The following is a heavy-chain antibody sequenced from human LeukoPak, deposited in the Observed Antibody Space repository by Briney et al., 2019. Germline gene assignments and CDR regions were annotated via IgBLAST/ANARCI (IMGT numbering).Heavy chain of an antibody. CDR3: ASGIDY. CDR2: IKQDGSEK. Sequence: GGSLRLSCAASGFTFSSYWVSWVRQAPGKGLEWVANIKQDGSEKYYVDSVKGRFTISRDNAKNSLYLQMNSLRAEDTAVYYCASGIDYWGQGTLVTVSS. CDR1: GFTFSSYW. D-gene: IGHD1-26*01. V-gene: IGHV3-7*01. J-gene: IGHJ4*02.